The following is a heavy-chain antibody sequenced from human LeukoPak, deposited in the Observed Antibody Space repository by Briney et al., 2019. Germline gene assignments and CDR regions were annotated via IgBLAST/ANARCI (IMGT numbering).Heavy chain of an antibody. D-gene: IGHD2-21*01. CDR1: GGPVSSSSYY. Sequence: PSETLSLTCTVSGGPVSSSSYYWGWIRQSPGEGLEWIGSIYYSGSTYYNPSLESRLTISVDTSKNQFSLRLTSVTAADTAVYYCARHGRYSLGNFDYWGEGPLVTVSS. J-gene: IGHJ4*02. V-gene: IGHV4-39*01. CDR3: ARHGRYSLGNFDY. CDR2: IYYSGST.